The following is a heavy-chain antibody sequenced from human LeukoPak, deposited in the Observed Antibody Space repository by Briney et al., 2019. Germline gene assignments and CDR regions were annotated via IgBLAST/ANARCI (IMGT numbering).Heavy chain of an antibody. D-gene: IGHD1-26*01. J-gene: IGHJ4*02. V-gene: IGHV3-30-3*01. CDR1: GFTFSSYA. CDR2: ISYDGSNK. CDR3: ARARDSGSYFDY. Sequence: GRSLRLSCGASGFTFSSYAMHWVRQAPGKGLEWVAVISYDGSNKYYADSVKGRFTISRDNSKNTLYLQMNSLRAEDTAVYYCARARDSGSYFDYWGQGTLVTVSS.